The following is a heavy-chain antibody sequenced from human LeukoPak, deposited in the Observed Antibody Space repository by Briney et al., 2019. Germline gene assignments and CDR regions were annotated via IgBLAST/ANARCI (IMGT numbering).Heavy chain of an antibody. J-gene: IGHJ6*02. CDR3: IRIRTGQHQYGMDV. V-gene: IGHV3-13*01. D-gene: IGHD7-27*01. Sequence: GGSLRLSCAASGFTFSSYDMHWVRHATGKGLEWVSAIDTVGNTYYDGSVRGRFTISREDAWNSLYLQMNSLRDGDTAVYYCIRIRTGQHQYGMDVWGQGTTVTVSS. CDR2: IDTVGNT. CDR1: GFTFSSYD.